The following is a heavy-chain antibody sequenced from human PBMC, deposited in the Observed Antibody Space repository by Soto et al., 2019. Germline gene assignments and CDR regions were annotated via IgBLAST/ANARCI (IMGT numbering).Heavy chain of an antibody. D-gene: IGHD2-15*01. CDR3: ARLGGLLLNYYYYYMDV. Sequence: PSETLSLTCTVSGGSISSYYWSWIRQPPGKGLEWIGYVYYSGSTNYNPSLKSRVTISVDTSKNQFSLKLSSVTAADTAVYYCARLGGLLLNYYYYYMDVWGKGTTVTVSS. V-gene: IGHV4-59*08. J-gene: IGHJ6*03. CDR1: GGSISSYY. CDR2: VYYSGST.